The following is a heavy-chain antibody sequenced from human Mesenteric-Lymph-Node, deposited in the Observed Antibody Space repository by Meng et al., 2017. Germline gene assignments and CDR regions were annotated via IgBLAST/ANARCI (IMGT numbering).Heavy chain of an antibody. V-gene: IGHV1-8*03. Sequence: ASVKVSCKASGYTFTNYDINWVRQAPGQGLEWKGWINPNSGNTGYAQKFQGRVTLTRNTSISTAYMEVSSLRYEDTSVYYCARDLAGSHRGGYFDFWGQGTLVTVSS. CDR2: INPNSGNT. J-gene: IGHJ4*02. CDR1: GYTFTNYD. D-gene: IGHD3-10*01. CDR3: ARDLAGSHRGGYFDF.